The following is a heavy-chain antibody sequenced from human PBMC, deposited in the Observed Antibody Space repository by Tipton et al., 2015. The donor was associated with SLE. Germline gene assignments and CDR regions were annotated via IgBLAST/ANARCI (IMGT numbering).Heavy chain of an antibody. Sequence: TLSLTCTVSGDSINNYYWSWIRQPPGKGLEWIGYIYYSGSTNYNPSLKSRVTISVGTSKNQFSLKLSSVTAADTALYYCARGGSGFLFDYWGQGTLVTVSS. D-gene: IGHD6-19*01. CDR1: GDSINNYY. V-gene: IGHV4-59*12. CDR3: ARGGSGFLFDY. CDR2: IYYSGST. J-gene: IGHJ4*02.